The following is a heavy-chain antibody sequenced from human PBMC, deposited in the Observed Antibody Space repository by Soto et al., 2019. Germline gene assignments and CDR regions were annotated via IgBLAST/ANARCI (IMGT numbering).Heavy chain of an antibody. CDR2: IYYSGST. Sequence: SETLSLTCTVSGDPITSGDIYWTWIRQPPGKDLGWIGYIYYSGSTYYNPSLKSRLTLSVDTSKNQFSLNLSSVTAADTAVYYCARMPYDYDSRGYYFDHWGQGTLVTVSS. V-gene: IGHV4-30-4*01. D-gene: IGHD3-22*01. CDR3: ARMPYDYDSRGYYFDH. CDR1: GDPITSGDIY. J-gene: IGHJ4*02.